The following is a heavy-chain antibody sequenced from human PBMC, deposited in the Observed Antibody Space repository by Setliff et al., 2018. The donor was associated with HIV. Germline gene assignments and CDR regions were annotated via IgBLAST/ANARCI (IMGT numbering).Heavy chain of an antibody. D-gene: IGHD3-16*02. CDR1: GFDFSDYS. CDR3: ARDRDSHYDYVWGNYRPEYFQH. V-gene: IGHV3-21*01. J-gene: IGHJ1*01. Sequence: GGSLRLSCAASGFDFSDYSMNWVRQAPGKGLEWVSCITGGSGFIDYADSVKGRFTVSRDNAKNAVYLQMNSLRPEDTAVYYCARDRDSHYDYVWGNYRPEYFQHWGQGTRVTVSS. CDR2: ITGGSGFI.